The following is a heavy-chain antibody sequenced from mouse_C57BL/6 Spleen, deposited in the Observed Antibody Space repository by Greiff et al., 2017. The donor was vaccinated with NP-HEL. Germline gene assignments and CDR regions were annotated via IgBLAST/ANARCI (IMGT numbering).Heavy chain of an antibody. V-gene: IGHV1-82*01. CDR1: GYAFSSSW. D-gene: IGHD2-14*01. CDR3: ARGRVPTKNYAMDY. Sequence: VKLMESGPELVKPGASVKISCKASGYAFSSSWMNWVKQRPGKGLEWIGRIYPGDGDTNYNGKFKGKATLTADKSSSTAYMQVSSLTSEDAAVYVCARGRVPTKNYAMDYWGQGTSVTVSS. CDR2: IYPGDGDT. J-gene: IGHJ4*01.